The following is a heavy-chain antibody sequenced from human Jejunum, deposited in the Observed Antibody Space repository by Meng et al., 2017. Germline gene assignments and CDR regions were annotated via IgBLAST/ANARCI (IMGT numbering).Heavy chain of an antibody. CDR2: IWFDGSKT. V-gene: IGHV3-33*01. CDR1: GFTFRSYG. CDR3: ARYRSGSSDY. D-gene: IGHD6-19*01. J-gene: IGHJ4*02. Sequence: LWGTGGGVVQPGTSLRLAWAASGFTFRSYGMHWVRQAPGKGLEWVAVIWFDGSKTYYADSVKGRFTVSRDNSKNTLYLQMNSLRADDTAVYYCARYRSGSSDYWGPGTLVTVSS.